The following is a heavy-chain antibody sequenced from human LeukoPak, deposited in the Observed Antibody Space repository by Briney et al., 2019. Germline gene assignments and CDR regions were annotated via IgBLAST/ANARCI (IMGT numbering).Heavy chain of an antibody. V-gene: IGHV3-23*01. Sequence: GGSLRLSCAASGFTFSSYAMSWVRQAPGKGLEWVSGVSSGGGSTYYADSVKGRFTLSRDNSKNTVHLQMNSLRAEDTAVYYCVKTWYGSGSPRHFDYWGQGTLVSVSS. CDR2: VSSGGGST. D-gene: IGHD3-10*01. CDR1: GFTFSSYA. CDR3: VKTWYGSGSPRHFDY. J-gene: IGHJ4*02.